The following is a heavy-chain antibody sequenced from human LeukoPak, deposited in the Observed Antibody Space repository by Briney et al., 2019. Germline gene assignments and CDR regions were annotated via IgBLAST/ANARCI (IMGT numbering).Heavy chain of an antibody. CDR2: INPSGGIT. Sequence: ASVKVSCKASGYTFTSYYMHWVRQAPGEGLEWMGIINPSGGITNYAQKFQGRVTMTRDMSTSTVYMELSSLRSEDTAMYYCARAGLVDDYYDSSGYYDYWGQGTLVTVSS. D-gene: IGHD3-22*01. J-gene: IGHJ4*02. V-gene: IGHV1-46*01. CDR1: GYTFTSYY. CDR3: ARAGLVDDYYDSSGYYDY.